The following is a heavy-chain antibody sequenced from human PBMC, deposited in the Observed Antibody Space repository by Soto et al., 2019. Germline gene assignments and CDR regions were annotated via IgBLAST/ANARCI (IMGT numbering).Heavy chain of an antibody. CDR2: ISYDGSNK. D-gene: IGHD3-10*01. J-gene: IGHJ4*02. V-gene: IGHV3-30*18. CDR3: AKNTRWIRPLWFGAFDY. CDR1: GFTFSSYG. Sequence: QVQLVQSGGGVVQPGRSLRLSCAASGFTFSSYGMHWVRQAPGKGLEWVAVISYDGSNKYYADSVKGRFTISRDNSKNTLYLQMNSLRAEDTAVYYCAKNTRWIRPLWFGAFDYWGQGTLVTVSS.